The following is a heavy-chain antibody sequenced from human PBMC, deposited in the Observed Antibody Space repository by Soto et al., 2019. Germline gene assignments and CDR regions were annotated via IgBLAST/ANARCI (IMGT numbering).Heavy chain of an antibody. CDR3: ARDREYSGFSYGMDV. V-gene: IGHV3-30-3*01. Sequence: GGSLRLSCEASGFTFSRNAMHWVRQAPGKGLEWVAVISFDGNNQYYTDSVKGRFTISRDNSKNTLDLQMNSLRREDTAVYYCARDREYSGFSYGMDVWGQGTTVNVSS. CDR1: GFTFSRNA. CDR2: ISFDGNNQ. D-gene: IGHD5-12*01. J-gene: IGHJ6*02.